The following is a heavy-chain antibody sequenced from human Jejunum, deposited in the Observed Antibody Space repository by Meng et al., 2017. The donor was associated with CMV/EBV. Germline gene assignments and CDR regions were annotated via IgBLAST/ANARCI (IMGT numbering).Heavy chain of an antibody. CDR2: ISASGDTT. CDR3: TTDHVSRRLLLLLF. D-gene: IGHD3-10*01. CDR1: GFTFSNYD. J-gene: IGHJ4*01. V-gene: IGHV3-23*01. Sequence: GFTFSNYDIDWVRQAPGKGLEWISAISASGDTTYYAESVKGRFTISRDNSKNTLFLQMSSLRAEDTAVYYCTTDHVSRRLLLLLFWGQGTRVTVSS.